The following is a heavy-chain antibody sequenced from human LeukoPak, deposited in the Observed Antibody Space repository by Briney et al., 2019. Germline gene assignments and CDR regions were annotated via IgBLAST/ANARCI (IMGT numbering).Heavy chain of an antibody. D-gene: IGHD3-22*01. J-gene: IGHJ1*01. CDR2: ISSNGGRT. Sequence: GGSLRLSCAASGFTFRSYGTHWVRQAPGKGLEYVSAISSNGGRTYYANSVKGRFTISRDSSRNTLYLQMGSLRAEDMAVYYCATYYYDSGGFHFHHWGQGTLVTVSS. V-gene: IGHV3-64*01. CDR1: GFTFRSYG. CDR3: ATYYYDSGGFHFHH.